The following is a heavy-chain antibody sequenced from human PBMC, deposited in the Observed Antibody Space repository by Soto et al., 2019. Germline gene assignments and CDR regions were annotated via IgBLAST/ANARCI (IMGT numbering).Heavy chain of an antibody. V-gene: IGHV4-59*08. CDR3: ARMPHLGYCSGGRCDRDY. Sequence: SETLSLTCSVSGDSSSSDYWSWIRQPPGKGLEWIGYIYYSGGTYYNPSLKSRVTISMDRSKRQVSLKLTSVSAADTAVYYCARMPHLGYCSGGRCDRDYWSQGTLVTVSS. J-gene: IGHJ4*02. D-gene: IGHD2-15*01. CDR1: GDSSSSDY. CDR2: IYYSGGT.